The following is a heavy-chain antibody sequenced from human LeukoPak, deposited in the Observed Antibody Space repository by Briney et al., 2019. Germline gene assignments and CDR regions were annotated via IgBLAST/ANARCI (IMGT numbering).Heavy chain of an antibody. CDR1: GYTFTSYG. V-gene: IGHV1-18*01. CDR3: ARRFVPKEYSGYDFGAYYYYHGMDV. CDR2: ISAYNGNT. Sequence: GASVKVSCKASGYTFTSYGISWVRQAPGQGLEWMGWISAYNGNTNYAQKLQGRVTMTTDTSTSTVYMELRSLRSDDKAVDYCARRFVPKEYSGYDFGAYYYYHGMDVWGRGTTVSVSS. J-gene: IGHJ6*02. D-gene: IGHD5-12*01.